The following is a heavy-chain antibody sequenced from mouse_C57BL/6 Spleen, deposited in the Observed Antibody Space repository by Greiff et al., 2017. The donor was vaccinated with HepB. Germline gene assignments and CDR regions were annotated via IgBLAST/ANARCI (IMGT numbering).Heavy chain of an antibody. CDR2: ISNLAYSI. V-gene: IGHV5-15*01. CDR1: GFTFSDYG. J-gene: IGHJ3*01. Sequence: EVKLQESGGGLVQPGGSLKLSCAASGFTFSDYGMAWVRQAPRKGPEWVAFISNLAYSIYYADTVTGRFTISRENAKNTLYLEMSSLRSEDTAMYYCARFYDGWFAYWGQGTLVTVSA. D-gene: IGHD2-3*01. CDR3: ARFYDGWFAY.